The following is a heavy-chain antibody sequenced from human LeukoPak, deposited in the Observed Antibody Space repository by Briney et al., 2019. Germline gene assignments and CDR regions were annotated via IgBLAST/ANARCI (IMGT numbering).Heavy chain of an antibody. CDR2: INPTSGAA. D-gene: IGHD3-10*01. J-gene: IGHJ5*02. Sequence: GASVKVSCKASGYTFTDYYIHWVRQAPGQGLEWMGIINPTSGAANYAQKLQGRVTMTRDISTNTVYMELSSLRSEDTATYYCARMKGMPLRGVHRDNYFDPWGEGTLFTVS. V-gene: IGHV1-46*01. CDR1: GYTFTDYY. CDR3: ARMKGMPLRGVHRDNYFDP.